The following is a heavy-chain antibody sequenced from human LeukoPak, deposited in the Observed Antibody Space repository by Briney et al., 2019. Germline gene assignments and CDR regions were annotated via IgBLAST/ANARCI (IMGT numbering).Heavy chain of an antibody. J-gene: IGHJ4*02. V-gene: IGHV1-2*02. CDR2: INPNSGGT. Sequence: ASVKVSCKASGYTFTGYYMHWVRQAPGQGLEWMGWINPNSGGTNYAQKFQGRVTMTRDTSISTAYMELSRLRSDNTAVYYCARTMATVRLVPDYWGQGTLVTVSS. CDR1: GYTFTGYY. CDR3: ARTMATVRLVPDY. D-gene: IGHD5-24*01.